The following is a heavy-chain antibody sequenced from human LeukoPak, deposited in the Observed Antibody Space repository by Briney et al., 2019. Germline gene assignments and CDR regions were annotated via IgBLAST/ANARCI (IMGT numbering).Heavy chain of an antibody. V-gene: IGHV1-18*01. CDR3: AREQIHYYDSSFDY. Sequence: ASVKVSCKASGYTFTSYGISWVRQAPGQGLEWMGWISGYNGNTNYAQKFQGRVTMTRDTSISTAYMELSRLRSDDTAVYYCAREQIHYYDSSFDYWGQGTLVTVSS. D-gene: IGHD3-22*01. CDR1: GYTFTSYG. CDR2: ISGYNGNT. J-gene: IGHJ4*02.